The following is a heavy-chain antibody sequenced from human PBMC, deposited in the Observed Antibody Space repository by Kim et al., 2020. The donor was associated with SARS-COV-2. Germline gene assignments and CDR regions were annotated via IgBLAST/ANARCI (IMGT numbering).Heavy chain of an antibody. CDR1: GFTFSSYA. CDR2: ISYDGSNK. Sequence: GGSLRLSCAASGFTFSSYAMHWVRQAPGKGLEWVAVISYDGSNKYYADSVKGRFTISRDNSKNTLYLQMNSLRAEDTAVYYCARDTYYYDSSGYYWIGYYYGMDVWGQGTTVTVSS. J-gene: IGHJ6*02. CDR3: ARDTYYYDSSGYYWIGYYYGMDV. D-gene: IGHD3-22*01. V-gene: IGHV3-30*04.